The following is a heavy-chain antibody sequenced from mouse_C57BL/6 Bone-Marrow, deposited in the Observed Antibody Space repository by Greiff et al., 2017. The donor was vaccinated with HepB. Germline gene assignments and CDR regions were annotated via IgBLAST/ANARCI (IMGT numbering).Heavy chain of an antibody. CDR3: TKDSNYSYYYAMDY. CDR2: IDPENGDT. Sequence: VQLKESGAELVRPGASVKLSCTASGFNIKDDYMHWVKQRPEQGLEWIGWIDPENGDTEYASKFQGKATITADPSSNTAYLQLSSLTSEDTAVYYCTKDSNYSYYYAMDYWGQGTSVTVSS. D-gene: IGHD2-5*01. J-gene: IGHJ4*01. CDR1: GFNIKDDY. V-gene: IGHV14-4*01.